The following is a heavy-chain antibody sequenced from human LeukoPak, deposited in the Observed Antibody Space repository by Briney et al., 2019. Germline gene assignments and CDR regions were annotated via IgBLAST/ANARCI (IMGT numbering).Heavy chain of an antibody. CDR1: GYTLTDYY. CDR2: INPNSGDT. Sequence: ASVKVSCKASGYTLTDYYMHWVRQAPGQGLEWMGWINPNSGDTNYAQKFQGRVTMTRDTSISTAYMELSRLISDDTAVYYCASPRIRNVFDIWGQGTMVTVSS. J-gene: IGHJ3*02. CDR3: ASPRIRNVFDI. D-gene: IGHD1-1*01. V-gene: IGHV1-2*02.